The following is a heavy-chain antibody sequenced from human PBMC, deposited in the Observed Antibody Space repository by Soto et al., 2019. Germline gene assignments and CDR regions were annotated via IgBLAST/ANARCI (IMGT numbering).Heavy chain of an antibody. Sequence: QVQLVQSGAEVKKPGASVKVSCKASGYTFTSYDINWVRQATGQGLEWMGWMNPNSGNTGYAQKFQGRVTMTRNTSISTAYMELSSLRSEDTAVYYCARGRFLEWLRDFYMYVWGKGTTVTVSS. J-gene: IGHJ6*03. D-gene: IGHD3-3*01. CDR3: ARGRFLEWLRDFYMYV. CDR2: MNPNSGNT. CDR1: GYTFTSYD. V-gene: IGHV1-8*01.